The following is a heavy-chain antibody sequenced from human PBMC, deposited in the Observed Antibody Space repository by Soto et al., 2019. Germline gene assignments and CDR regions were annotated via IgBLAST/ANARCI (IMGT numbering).Heavy chain of an antibody. D-gene: IGHD5-12*01. J-gene: IGHJ4*02. V-gene: IGHV1-2*04. CDR3: ATNKEYSGYEGPDY. CDR2: INPNSGAT. Sequence: ASVKVSCKASGYTFTDYYLYWVRQAPGQGLEWMGWINPNSGATNYAQKFQGWVTMTRDTSISTAYMEVRRLKSDDTAVYYCATNKEYSGYEGPDYWGQGTLVTVSS. CDR1: GYTFTDYY.